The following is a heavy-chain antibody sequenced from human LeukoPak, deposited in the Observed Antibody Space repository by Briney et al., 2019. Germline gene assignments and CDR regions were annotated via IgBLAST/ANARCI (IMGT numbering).Heavy chain of an antibody. Sequence: APVKVSCKASGYTFTSYYMHWVRQAPGQGLEWMGIINPSGGSTSYAEKFQGRVTMTRDTSTSTVYMELSSLRSEDTAVYYCARSATHSGWYFYWGQGTLVTVSS. CDR3: ARSATHSGWYFY. CDR1: GYTFTSYY. V-gene: IGHV1-46*01. J-gene: IGHJ4*02. D-gene: IGHD6-19*01. CDR2: INPSGGST.